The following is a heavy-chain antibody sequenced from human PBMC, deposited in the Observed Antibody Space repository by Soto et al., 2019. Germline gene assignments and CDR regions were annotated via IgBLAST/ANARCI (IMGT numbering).Heavy chain of an antibody. V-gene: IGHV3-48*02. Sequence: GGSLRLSCAASGFTFSSYSMNWVRQAPGKGLEWVSYISSSSSTIYYADSVKGRFTISRDNAKNSLYLQMNSLRDEDTAVYYCARDCGAMIVVVPYYYGMDVWGQGTTVTVSS. CDR2: ISSSSSTI. D-gene: IGHD3-22*01. CDR3: ARDCGAMIVVVPYYYGMDV. J-gene: IGHJ6*02. CDR1: GFTFSSYS.